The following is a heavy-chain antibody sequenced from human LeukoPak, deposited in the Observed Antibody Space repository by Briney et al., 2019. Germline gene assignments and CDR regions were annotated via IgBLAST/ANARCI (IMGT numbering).Heavy chain of an antibody. CDR3: AREWEPMTWDHYYGMDV. CDR2: INTNTANP. Sequence: ASVKVSCKSSGYIFTSYAMSWVRQAPGQGLEWMGWINTNTANPTYAQGFTGRFVFSLDISVSTAYLQISSLKAEDTAVYYCAREWEPMTWDHYYGMDVWGQGTTVTVSS. CDR1: GYIFTSYA. D-gene: IGHD1-26*01. V-gene: IGHV7-4-1*02. J-gene: IGHJ6*02.